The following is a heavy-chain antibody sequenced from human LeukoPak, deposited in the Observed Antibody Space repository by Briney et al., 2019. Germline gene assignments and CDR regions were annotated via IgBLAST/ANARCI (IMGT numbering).Heavy chain of an antibody. D-gene: IGHD2-8*02. Sequence: NASETLFLTCSVSGDSVTSYYWSWIRQPPGKGLEWIGYVSSDGTTNYTPSLRSRVIMSVDTAKNHISLSLTSLTAADTAIYYCARLDCTGDGCYNHWGQGTLVTVSS. CDR3: ARLDCTGDGCYNH. CDR2: VSSDGTT. V-gene: IGHV4-59*08. CDR1: GDSVTSYY. J-gene: IGHJ4*02.